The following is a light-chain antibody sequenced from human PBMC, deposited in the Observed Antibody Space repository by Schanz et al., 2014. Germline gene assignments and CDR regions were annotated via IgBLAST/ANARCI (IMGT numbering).Light chain of an antibody. CDR3: SSYGGSNFVV. J-gene: IGLJ2*01. Sequence: QSALTQPASVSGSPGQSITISCTGTSSDVGGYNYVSWYQQHPGKAPKLMIYDVSKRPSGVSNRFSGSKSANTASLTISGLQAEDEADYYCSSYGGSNFVVFGGGTKLTVL. V-gene: IGLV2-14*01. CDR2: DVS. CDR1: SSDVGGYNY.